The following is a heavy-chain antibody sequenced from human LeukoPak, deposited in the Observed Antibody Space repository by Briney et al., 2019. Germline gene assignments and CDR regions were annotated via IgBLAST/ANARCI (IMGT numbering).Heavy chain of an antibody. CDR3: AKSAGIAAGFDP. Sequence: ASVKVSCKASGYTFTSYYMHWVRQAPGQGLEWMGLINPTGDSTGYAQKFQGRVTMTRDMSTSTVYMELSSLRSEDTAVYYCAKSAGIAAGFDPWGQGTLVAVSS. J-gene: IGHJ5*02. D-gene: IGHD6-13*01. CDR2: INPTGDST. V-gene: IGHV1-46*01. CDR1: GYTFTSYY.